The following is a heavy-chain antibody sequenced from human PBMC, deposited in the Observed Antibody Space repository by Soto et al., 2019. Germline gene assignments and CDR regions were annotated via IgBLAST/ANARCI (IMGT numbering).Heavy chain of an antibody. CDR2: VIPILGVV. D-gene: IGHD4-17*01. J-gene: IGHJ4*01. V-gene: IGHV1-69*08. CDR1: GGYYRSYT. Sequence: QVQVVQSGAEVKKPGSSVKVSCKASGGYYRSYTSTWVRQAPGQGLEGMGRVIPILGVVNYAQKFQGKVTFTSDKSTSTAYMELSSLRSDDTAVYYCARESVGDYPLLDYWGQGTLVTVSS. CDR3: ARESVGDYPLLDY.